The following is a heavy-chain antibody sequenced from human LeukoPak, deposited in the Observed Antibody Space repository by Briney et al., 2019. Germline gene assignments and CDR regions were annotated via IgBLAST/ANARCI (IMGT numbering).Heavy chain of an antibody. CDR2: IRYDGSNK. V-gene: IGHV3-33*08. CDR1: GYTFSSYC. Sequence: GRSLRLSCAVSGYTFSSYCIHWVRQPPAKGLEGGAVIRYDGSNKYYADSVKGRFTISRDNSKNTLYLQMNSLRAEDTAVYYCARVVNPYYYYGMDVWGQGTTVTVSS. CDR3: ARVVNPYYYYGMDV. J-gene: IGHJ6*02. D-gene: IGHD3-22*01.